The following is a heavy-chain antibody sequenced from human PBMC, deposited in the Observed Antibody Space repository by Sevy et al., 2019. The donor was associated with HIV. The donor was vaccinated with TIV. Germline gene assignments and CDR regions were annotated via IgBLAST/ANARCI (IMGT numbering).Heavy chain of an antibody. Sequence: GSLRLSCAASGFTFNNAWMSWVRQAPGKGLEWVGHIKSKTAAGTTDYAAPVKGRFTVSRDDSKNTVYLQMNSLKTEDTAVYYCTTDRGITVRPLFDYWGQGILVTVSS. J-gene: IGHJ4*02. V-gene: IGHV3-15*01. CDR1: GFTFNNAW. CDR3: TTDRGITVRPLFDY. CDR2: IKSKTAAGTT. D-gene: IGHD6-6*01.